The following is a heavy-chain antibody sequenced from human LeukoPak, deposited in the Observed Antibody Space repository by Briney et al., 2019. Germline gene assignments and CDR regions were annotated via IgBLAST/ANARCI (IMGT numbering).Heavy chain of an antibody. Sequence: SETVSLTCTVYGRSISSYYWTWIRQPAGKGLEWIGRIYTTGTTNYNPSLKSRVTISLDTSKNQLSLKLSSVTAADTAVYYCARAPFTTSFQGMDVWGQGTTVTVSS. CDR3: ARAPFTTSFQGMDV. V-gene: IGHV4-4*07. CDR1: GRSISSYY. J-gene: IGHJ6*02. D-gene: IGHD2-2*01. CDR2: IYTTGTT.